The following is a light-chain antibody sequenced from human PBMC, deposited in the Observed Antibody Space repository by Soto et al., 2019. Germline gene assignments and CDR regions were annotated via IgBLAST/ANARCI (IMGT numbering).Light chain of an antibody. CDR1: QSVSSY. CDR2: GVS. CDR3: HQYDNWPKT. V-gene: IGKV3-15*01. J-gene: IGKJ5*01. Sequence: EIVLTQSPGTLSFSPGERTTLYCRASQSVSSYLAWYQQKPGQAPRLLIYGVSTRATGIPARFSGSGSGTEFTLTISSLQSEDFAVYYCHQYDNWPKTFGQGTRLEIK.